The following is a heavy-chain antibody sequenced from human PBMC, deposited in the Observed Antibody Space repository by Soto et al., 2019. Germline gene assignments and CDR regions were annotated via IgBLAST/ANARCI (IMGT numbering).Heavy chain of an antibody. CDR2: IIPFHGVT. D-gene: IGHD3-10*01. J-gene: IGHJ4*02. Sequence: QVQLVQSGTEVKKPGSSVKVSCKASGGTFSPYTINWVRQAPGQGLEWMGRIIPFHGVTNYAQKFQARVTLTADKSTSKAYMELSGLRFEDTAMYYCTRDWEITVSTWSFGGFWGRGTLVTVSS. CDR3: TRDWEITVSTWSFGGF. CDR1: GGTFSPYT. V-gene: IGHV1-69*08.